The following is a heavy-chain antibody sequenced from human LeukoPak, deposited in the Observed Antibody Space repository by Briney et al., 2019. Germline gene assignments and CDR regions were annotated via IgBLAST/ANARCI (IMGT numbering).Heavy chain of an antibody. Sequence: GGSLRLSCAASGFTVSSNYMSWVRQAPGKGLEWVSVIYSGGSTYYADSVKGRFTISRDNSKNTLYLQMNSLRAEDTAVYYRARDPSYYGMDVWGQGTTVTVSS. CDR2: IYSGGST. CDR1: GFTVSSNY. CDR3: ARDPSYYGMDV. J-gene: IGHJ6*02. V-gene: IGHV3-53*01.